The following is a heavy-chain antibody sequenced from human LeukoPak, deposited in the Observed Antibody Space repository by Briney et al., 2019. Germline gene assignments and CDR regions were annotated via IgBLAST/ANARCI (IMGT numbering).Heavy chain of an antibody. CDR2: IIPIFGTA. CDR3: ARGRDSSGYYSYYYYMDV. CDR1: GGTFSSYA. V-gene: IGHV1-69*05. Sequence: ASVKVSCKASGGTFSSYAISWVRQAPGQGLEWMGGIIPIFGTANYAQKFQGRVTITTDESTSTAYMELSSLRSEDTAVYYCARGRDSSGYYSYYYYMDVWGKGTTVTVSS. D-gene: IGHD3-22*01. J-gene: IGHJ6*03.